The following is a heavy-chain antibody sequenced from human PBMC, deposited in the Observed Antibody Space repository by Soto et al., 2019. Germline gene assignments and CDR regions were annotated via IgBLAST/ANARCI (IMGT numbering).Heavy chain of an antibody. CDR2: IIPILGIA. D-gene: IGHD2-15*01. V-gene: IGHV1-69*02. CDR3: ATQRGCSGGSCYSNFDY. CDR1: GGTFSSYT. Sequence: QVQLVQSGAEVKKPGSSVKVSCKASGGTFSSYTISWVRQAPGQGLEWMGRIIPILGIANYAQKFQGRVTITADKSTSTAYMELSSLRSEDTAVYYCATQRGCSGGSCYSNFDYWGQGTLVTVSS. J-gene: IGHJ4*02.